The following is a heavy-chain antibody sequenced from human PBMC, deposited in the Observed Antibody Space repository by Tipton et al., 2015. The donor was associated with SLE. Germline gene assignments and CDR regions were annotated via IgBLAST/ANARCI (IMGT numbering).Heavy chain of an antibody. J-gene: IGHJ4*02. Sequence: QSGAEVKKPGSSVKVSCKASGGTFSSYAISWVRQAPGQGLEWMGGIIPIFGTANYAQKFQGRVTITTDESTSTAYMELRSLRSDDTAVYYCALGSMITFGGVINYWGQGTLVTVSS. CDR3: ALGSMITFGGVINY. D-gene: IGHD3-16*01. V-gene: IGHV1-69*05. CDR2: IIPIFGTA. CDR1: GGTFSSYA.